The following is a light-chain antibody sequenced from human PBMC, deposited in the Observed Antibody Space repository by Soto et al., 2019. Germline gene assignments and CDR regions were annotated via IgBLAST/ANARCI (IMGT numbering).Light chain of an antibody. J-gene: IGKJ2*01. CDR3: QQRDT. V-gene: IGKV1-39*01. CDR1: QSISSY. Sequence: DIQMTQSPSSLSASVGERVTITCRASQSISSYLNWYQQKPGKAPKLLIYAASSLESGVPSRFSGSISGTDFTLTISSLQPEDFASYYCQQRDTFGQGTKLEIK. CDR2: AAS.